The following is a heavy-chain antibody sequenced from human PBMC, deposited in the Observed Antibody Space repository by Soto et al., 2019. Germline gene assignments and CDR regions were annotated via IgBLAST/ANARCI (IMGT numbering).Heavy chain of an antibody. CDR2: IYYSGST. D-gene: IGHD6-19*01. CDR1: GGSISSYY. J-gene: IGHJ5*02. V-gene: IGHV4-59*01. Sequence: SETLSLTCTVSGGSISSYYWSWIRQPPGKGXEWIGYIYYSGSTNYNPSLKSRVTISVDTSKNQFSLKLSSVTAADTAVYYCARARLQQWLVRGEGGWFDPWGQGTLVTVSS. CDR3: ARARLQQWLVRGEGGWFDP.